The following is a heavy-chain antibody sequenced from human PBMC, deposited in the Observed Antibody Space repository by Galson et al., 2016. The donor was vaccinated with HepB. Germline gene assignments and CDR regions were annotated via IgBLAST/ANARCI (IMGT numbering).Heavy chain of an antibody. V-gene: IGHV4-30-2*01. CDR2: IYEDDST. J-gene: IGHJ3*01. CDR3: ARGGYFGSGGAFDV. Sequence: PLSLTCAVSGGSISYGGYSWSWIRQPPGKGLEFIGYIYEDDSTSSNPSLRSRVTISLDRSNNHFSLELKSVTAADTAVYYCARGGYFGSGGAFDVWGQGTMVTVSS. CDR1: GGSISYGGYS. D-gene: IGHD3-10*01.